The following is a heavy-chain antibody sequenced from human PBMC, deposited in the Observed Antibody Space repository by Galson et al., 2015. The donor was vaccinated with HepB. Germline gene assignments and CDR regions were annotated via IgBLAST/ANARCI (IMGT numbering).Heavy chain of an antibody. Sequence: AVKVSCKASGFTFSGFYMHWVRQAPGQGLEWMGWVNPNRGAATYAQNFQDRVTITRDTSISTAYMELSRLRSDDTAMYYCARVSEERYSVYDPNDAFDICVQVTMVTVS. CDR3: ARVSEERYSVYDPNDAFDI. CDR1: GFTFSGFY. CDR2: VNPNRGAA. D-gene: IGHD5/OR15-5a*01. V-gene: IGHV1-2*02. J-gene: IGHJ3*02.